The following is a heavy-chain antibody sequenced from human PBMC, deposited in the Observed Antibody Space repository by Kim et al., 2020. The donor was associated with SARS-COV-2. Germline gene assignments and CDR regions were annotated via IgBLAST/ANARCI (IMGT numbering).Heavy chain of an antibody. CDR1: GFTFSSYG. CDR3: AREGLTMVRGPDY. CDR2: ISYDGSNK. J-gene: IGHJ4*02. D-gene: IGHD3-10*01. V-gene: IGHV3-33*05. Sequence: GGSLRLSCAASGFTFSSYGMHWVRQAPGKGLEWVAVISYDGSNKYYADSVKGRFTISRDNSKNTLYLQMNSLRAEDTAVYYCAREGLTMVRGPDYWGQGTLVTVSS.